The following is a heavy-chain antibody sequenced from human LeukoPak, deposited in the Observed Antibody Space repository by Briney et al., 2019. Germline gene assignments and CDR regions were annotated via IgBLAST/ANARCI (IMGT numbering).Heavy chain of an antibody. CDR2: ISTSGNTI. CDR1: GFTLSSYE. CDR3: ARGSGTSL. Sequence: GGSLRLSCAASGFTLSSYEMNWGRQAPGKGQEWLSYISTSGNTIYYADSVKGRFTISRDNTKNSLYLQMNSLGAEDTAVYYCARGSGTSLWGQGTLVTVSP. V-gene: IGHV3-48*03. J-gene: IGHJ4*02.